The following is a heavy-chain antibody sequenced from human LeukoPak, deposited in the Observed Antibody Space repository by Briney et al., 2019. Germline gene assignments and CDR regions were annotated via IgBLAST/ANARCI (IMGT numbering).Heavy chain of an antibody. CDR1: GFTFTSAW. CDR3: ARGYCSSISCYVDY. J-gene: IGHJ4*02. D-gene: IGHD2-2*01. Sequence: GGSLRLSCGASGFTFTSAWMNWVRQAPGKGLEWVAVISYDGSNKYYADSVKGRFTISRDISKNTLYLQMNSLRAEDTAVYYCARGYCSSISCYVDYWGQGTLVTVPS. CDR2: ISYDGSNK. V-gene: IGHV3-30*03.